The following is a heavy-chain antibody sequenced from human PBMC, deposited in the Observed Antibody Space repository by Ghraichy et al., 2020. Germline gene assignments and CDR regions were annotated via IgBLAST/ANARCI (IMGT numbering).Heavy chain of an antibody. J-gene: IGHJ6*02. Sequence: SETLSLTCAVYGGSFSGYYWSWIRQPPGKGLEWIGEINHSGSTNYNPSLKSRVTISVDTSKNQFSLKLSSVTAADTAVYYCARGRLYYYYGMDVWGQGTTVTVSS. CDR2: INHSGST. V-gene: IGHV4-34*01. CDR1: GGSFSGYY. CDR3: ARGRLYYYYGMDV.